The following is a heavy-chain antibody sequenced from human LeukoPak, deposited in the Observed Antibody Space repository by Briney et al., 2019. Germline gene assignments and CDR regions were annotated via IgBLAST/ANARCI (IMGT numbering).Heavy chain of an antibody. Sequence: PGGSLRLSCAASGFTFSSHSLSWVRQAPGKGLEWVSSISSTSDYIYYADSVKGRLTISRDNAKNSLYLQMNSLRAEDTAVYSCVRDLSRGTGDAFDIWGQGTMVTVSS. D-gene: IGHD1-1*01. V-gene: IGHV3-21*01. CDR2: ISSTSDYI. CDR1: GFTFSSHS. CDR3: VRDLSRGTGDAFDI. J-gene: IGHJ3*02.